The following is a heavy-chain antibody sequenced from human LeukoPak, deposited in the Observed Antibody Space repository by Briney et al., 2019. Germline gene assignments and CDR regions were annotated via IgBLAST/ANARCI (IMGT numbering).Heavy chain of an antibody. D-gene: IGHD6-13*01. J-gene: IGHJ4*02. CDR1: GYSFTTYG. CDR3: ARDHSSSCQLLDY. V-gene: IGHV1-18*01. Sequence: ASVKVSCKTSGYSFTTYGVTRVRQAPRQGLEWMGWISAYNGDTNYAQKFQGRFTMTTDTSTSTANMELRSLRSDDTAVYYCARDHSSSCQLLDYWGQGTLVTISS. CDR2: ISAYNGDT.